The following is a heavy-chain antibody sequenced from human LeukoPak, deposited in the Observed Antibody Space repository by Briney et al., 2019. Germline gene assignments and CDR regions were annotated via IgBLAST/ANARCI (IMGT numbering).Heavy chain of an antibody. D-gene: IGHD6-13*01. CDR2: ISGTGGST. Sequence: GGSLRLSCAASGLTFISYAMSWVRQAPGKGLEWVSAISGTGGSTYYADSVKGRFTISRDNSNNTLYLQMNSLKAEDTGVYYCAKDLTPRDSRSWYTDAFDIWGQGTMVTVSS. V-gene: IGHV3-23*01. CDR3: AKDLTPRDSRSWYTDAFDI. J-gene: IGHJ3*02. CDR1: GLTFISYA.